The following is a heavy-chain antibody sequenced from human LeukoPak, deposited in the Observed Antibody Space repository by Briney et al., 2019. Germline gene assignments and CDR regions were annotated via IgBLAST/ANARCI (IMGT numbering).Heavy chain of an antibody. V-gene: IGHV3-23*01. J-gene: IGHJ4*02. CDR2: ISGSGGSK. Sequence: GGSLRLSCAASGFTFSKYAMSWVRQAPGKGLEWVSAISGSGGSKYYADSVKGRFTISRDNSKNTLYVQMNSLRAEDTATYYCAKGTTYYDILTGYGYPYYFDYWGQGTLVTVSS. CDR3: AKGTTYYDILTGYGYPYYFDY. CDR1: GFTFSKYA. D-gene: IGHD3-9*01.